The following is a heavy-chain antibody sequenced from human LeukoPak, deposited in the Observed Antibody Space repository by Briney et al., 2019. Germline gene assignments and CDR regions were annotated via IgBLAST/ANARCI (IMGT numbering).Heavy chain of an antibody. CDR1: GFTFSGYG. Sequence: GGSLRLSCAASGFTFSGYGMHWVRQAPGNGLEWVAIISYDGSNKKYADSVKGRFTISRDNSNNTLYLQMNSLRAEDTAVYYCAKDPDSGSYYRPSDWFDSWGQGTLVTVSS. CDR2: ISYDGSNK. D-gene: IGHD1-26*01. CDR3: AKDPDSGSYYRPSDWFDS. J-gene: IGHJ5*01. V-gene: IGHV3-30*18.